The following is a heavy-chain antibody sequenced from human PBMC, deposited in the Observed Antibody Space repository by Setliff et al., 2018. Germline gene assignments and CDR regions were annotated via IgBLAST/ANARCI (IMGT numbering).Heavy chain of an antibody. CDR1: GFTFSRHS. CDR2: IGSSGDSTI. J-gene: IGHJ4*02. D-gene: IGHD6-19*01. V-gene: IGHV3-48*04. CDR3: ARDPVALDY. Sequence: GGSLRLSCAASGFTFSRHSMNWVRQASGKGLEWISYIGSSGDSTIYHADSVKGRFTISRDNAKNSLYLQMNSLRAEDPSVYYCARDPVALDYWGQGTLVTVSS.